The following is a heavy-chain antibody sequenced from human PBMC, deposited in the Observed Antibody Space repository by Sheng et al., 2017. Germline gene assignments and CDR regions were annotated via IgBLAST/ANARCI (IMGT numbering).Heavy chain of an antibody. V-gene: IGHV1-69*05. CDR2: IIPIFGTA. D-gene: IGHD3-10*01. CDR1: GGTFSSYA. J-gene: IGHJ6*03. CDR3: ARGWGVQGVMGWYYMDV. Sequence: QVQLVQSGAEVKKPGSSVKVSCKASGGTFSSYAISWVRQAPGQGLEWMGGIIPIFGTANYAQKFQGRVTITTDESTSTAYMELSSLRSEDTAVYYCARGWGVQGVMGWYYMDVWGKGTTVTVSS.